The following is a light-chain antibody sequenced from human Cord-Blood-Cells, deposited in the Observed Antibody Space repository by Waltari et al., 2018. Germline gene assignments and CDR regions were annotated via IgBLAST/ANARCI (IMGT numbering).Light chain of an antibody. J-gene: IGLJ3*02. V-gene: IGLV2-14*01. CDR2: DVS. Sequence: QSALTQPASVSGSPGQSITISCTGTSSDVGGYNYVSWYQQHPGKAPKLMIYDVSNRPSVVCNRFSGSKSVNTASLTISGLQAEDEADYYCSSYTSSSTLVFGGGTKLTVL. CDR1: SSDVGGYNY. CDR3: SSYTSSSTLV.